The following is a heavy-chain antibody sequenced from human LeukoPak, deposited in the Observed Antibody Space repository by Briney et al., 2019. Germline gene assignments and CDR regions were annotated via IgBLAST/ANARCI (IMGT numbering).Heavy chain of an antibody. CDR1: GGSISSYY. CDR3: ARGQWDDYGDFASP. D-gene: IGHD4-17*01. Sequence: PSETLSLTWTVSGGSISSYYWSWIRQPPGKGLEWIGYIYYSGSTNYNPSLKSRVTISADTSKNQFSLKLSSVTAADTAVYYCARGQWDDYGDFASPWGQGTLVTVSS. J-gene: IGHJ4*02. CDR2: IYYSGST. V-gene: IGHV4-59*01.